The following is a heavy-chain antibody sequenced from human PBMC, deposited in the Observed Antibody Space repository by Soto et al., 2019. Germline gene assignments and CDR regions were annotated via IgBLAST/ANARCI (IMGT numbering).Heavy chain of an antibody. J-gene: IGHJ5*02. CDR1: GFTFSSYG. D-gene: IGHD2-2*01. V-gene: IGHV3-30*18. Sequence: QVQLVESGGGVVQPGRSLRLSCAASGFTFSSYGMHWVRQAPGKGLEWVAVISYGGSNKYYADSMKGRFTISRDNSKNTLYLQMNNLRDEDTAVYYCAKDNCISTSCYRLYNWFDPWGQGTLVTVSS. CDR3: AKDNCISTSCYRLYNWFDP. CDR2: ISYGGSNK.